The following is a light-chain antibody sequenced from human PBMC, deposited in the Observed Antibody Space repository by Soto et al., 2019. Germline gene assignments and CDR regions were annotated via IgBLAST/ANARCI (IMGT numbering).Light chain of an antibody. CDR2: DAS. V-gene: IGKV3-11*01. CDR1: QSVSSY. J-gene: IGKJ4*01. Sequence: EIVLTQSPATLSLSPGERATLSCRASQSVSSYLAWYQQKPGQAPRLLIYDASNRATGIPARFSGSGSGTDFTLTISSLEPEDSATYYCQQADSFPLTFGGGTKVEI. CDR3: QQADSFPLT.